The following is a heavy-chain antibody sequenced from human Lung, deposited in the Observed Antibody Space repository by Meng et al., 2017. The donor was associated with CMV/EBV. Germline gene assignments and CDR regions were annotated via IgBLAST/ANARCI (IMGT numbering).Heavy chain of an antibody. D-gene: IGHD1-1*01. CDR2: IKPTTEHETI. Sequence: GGSLRLXCAGSGFTISNAKISWVRQAPGKGLEWVARIKPTTEHETIDYAAPVEGRFNISRDDSRNTVYLQMNSLKSEDTAVYFCTTVNWNYYDYWGQGTVVTVSS. CDR1: GFTISNAK. CDR3: TTVNWNYYDY. J-gene: IGHJ4*02. V-gene: IGHV3-15*01.